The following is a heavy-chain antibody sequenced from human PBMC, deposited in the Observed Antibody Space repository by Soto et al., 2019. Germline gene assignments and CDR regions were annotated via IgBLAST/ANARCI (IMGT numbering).Heavy chain of an antibody. Sequence: ESGGGVVQPGRSLRLSCAASGFTFSSYAMHWVRQAPGKGLEWVAVISYDGSNKYYADSVKGRFTISRDNSKNTLYLQMNSLRAEDTAVYYCARDQGIVGATVDYWGQGTLVTVSS. J-gene: IGHJ4*02. CDR2: ISYDGSNK. D-gene: IGHD1-26*01. CDR1: GFTFSSYA. V-gene: IGHV3-30-3*01. CDR3: ARDQGIVGATVDY.